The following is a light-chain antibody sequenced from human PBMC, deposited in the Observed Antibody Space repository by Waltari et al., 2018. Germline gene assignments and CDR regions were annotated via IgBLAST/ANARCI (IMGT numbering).Light chain of an antibody. V-gene: IGKV1-39*01. CDR1: PTINRY. Sequence: DIQMTQSPSSLSASVGDTVTITCRASPTINRYLLWYQQKPGKAPKPLIYAASSFQSGVPSRFSASGSGTDFTLTISSLQPEDFASYHCQQSYNTPLTFGGGTRVYIK. CDR3: QQSYNTPLT. CDR2: AAS. J-gene: IGKJ4*01.